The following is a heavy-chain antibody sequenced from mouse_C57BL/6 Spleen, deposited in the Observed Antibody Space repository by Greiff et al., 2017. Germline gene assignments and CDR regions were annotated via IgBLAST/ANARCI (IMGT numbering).Heavy chain of an antibody. Sequence: QVQLQQPGAELVMPGASVKLSCKASGYTFTSYWMHWVKQRPGQGLEWIGELDPSDSYTNYNQKFKGKSTLTVDKSSSTAYMQLSSLTSEDSAVYYCARRDYGIFDYWGQGTTLTVSS. CDR2: LDPSDSYT. D-gene: IGHD1-1*01. CDR1: GYTFTSYW. V-gene: IGHV1-69*01. J-gene: IGHJ2*01. CDR3: ARRDYGIFDY.